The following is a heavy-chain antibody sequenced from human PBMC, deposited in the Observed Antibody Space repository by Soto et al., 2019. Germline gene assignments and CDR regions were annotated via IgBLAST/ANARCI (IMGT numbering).Heavy chain of an antibody. CDR2: FDPEDGET. V-gene: IGHV1-24*01. Sequence: QVQLVQSGAEVKKPGASVKVSCKVSGYTLTELSMHWVRQAPGKGLEWMGGFDPEDGETIYAQKFQGRVTMTEDTSTDTAYMELSSLRSEDTAVYYCATSVGLGFGEYLANAFDIWGQGTMVTVSS. CDR1: GYTLTELS. CDR3: ATSVGLGFGEYLANAFDI. J-gene: IGHJ3*02. D-gene: IGHD3-10*01.